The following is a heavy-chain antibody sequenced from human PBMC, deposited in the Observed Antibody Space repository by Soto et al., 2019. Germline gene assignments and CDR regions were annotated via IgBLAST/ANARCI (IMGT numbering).Heavy chain of an antibody. CDR1: GYTLTELA. D-gene: IGHD2-15*01. CDR3: ATDCSGGSCYSRTGFDP. CDR2: FDPEDGET. Sequence: ASVKVSCKVSGYTLTELAMHWVRQAPGKGLERMGGFDPEDGETIYAQKFQGRVTMTEDTSTDTAYMELSSLRSEDTAVYYCATDCSGGSCYSRTGFDPWGQGTLVTVSS. V-gene: IGHV1-24*01. J-gene: IGHJ5*02.